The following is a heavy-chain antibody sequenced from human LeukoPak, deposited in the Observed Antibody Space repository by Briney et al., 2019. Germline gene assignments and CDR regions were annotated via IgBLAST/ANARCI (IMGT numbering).Heavy chain of an antibody. CDR1: GYRFINYW. D-gene: IGHD2-15*01. Sequence: GESLKISCKGSGYRFINYWIGWVRQMPGKGLEWMGIIYPGDSDTRYSPSFQGQVTISADKSISTAYLQWSSLKASDTAMYYCATQLGYCSGGSCSFDYWGQGTLVTVSS. V-gene: IGHV5-51*01. J-gene: IGHJ4*02. CDR3: ATQLGYCSGGSCSFDY. CDR2: IYPGDSDT.